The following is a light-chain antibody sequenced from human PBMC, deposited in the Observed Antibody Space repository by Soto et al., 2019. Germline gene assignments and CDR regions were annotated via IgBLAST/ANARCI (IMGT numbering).Light chain of an antibody. CDR1: QGISGF. V-gene: IGKV1-9*01. J-gene: IGKJ1*01. Sequence: DIQLTQSPSFLSASVGDRVTITCRASQGISGFVAWYQQKPGEAPKLLIYAASTLQSGVPSRFSGSGSGTEFTLTINSLQPEDFASYFCQQLKSYPRTFGQGTKVDIK. CDR2: AAS. CDR3: QQLKSYPRT.